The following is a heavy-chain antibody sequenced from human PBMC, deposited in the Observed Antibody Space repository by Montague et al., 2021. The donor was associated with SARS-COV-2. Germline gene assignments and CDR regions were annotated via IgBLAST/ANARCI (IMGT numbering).Heavy chain of an antibody. J-gene: IGHJ3*02. D-gene: IGHD6-19*01. V-gene: IGHV4-38-2*02. CDR3: AKVAGSHDTFDI. CDR2: IYHSGST. CDR1: GYSISTGYY. Sequence: SETLSLTCTVSGYSISTGYYWGWIRQPPGKGLEGIGTIYHSGSTYFNPSLKSRVTISVDTSKNQFSLNLSSVTAADTAVYYCAKVAGSHDTFDIWGRGTMVPVSS.